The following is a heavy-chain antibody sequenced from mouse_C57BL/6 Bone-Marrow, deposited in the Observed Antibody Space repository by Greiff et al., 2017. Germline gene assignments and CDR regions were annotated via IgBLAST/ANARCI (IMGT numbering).Heavy chain of an antibody. J-gene: IGHJ2*01. CDR1: GYSITSGYY. V-gene: IGHV3-6*01. CDR2: ISYDGSN. CDR3: ARDPGFYYYGSSFDY. D-gene: IGHD1-1*01. Sequence: EVKLMESGPGLVKPSQSLSLTCSVTGYSITSGYYWNWIRQFPGNKLEWMGYISYDGSNNYNPSLKNRISITRDTSTNQFFLKLNSVTTEDTATYYCARDPGFYYYGSSFDYWGQGTTLTVSS.